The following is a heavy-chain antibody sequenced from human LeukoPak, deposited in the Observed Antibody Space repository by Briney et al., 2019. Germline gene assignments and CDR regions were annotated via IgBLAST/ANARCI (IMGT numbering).Heavy chain of an antibody. J-gene: IGHJ3*02. D-gene: IGHD6-6*01. CDR2: IYYSGST. Sequence: SETLSLTCTVSGGSISSSSYYWGWIRQPPGKGLEWIGSIYYSGSTYYNPSLKSRVTISVDTSKNQFSLKLSSVTAADTAVYYCARDRIATLAFDIWGQGTMVTVSS. CDR3: ARDRIATLAFDI. V-gene: IGHV4-39*07. CDR1: GGSISSSSYY.